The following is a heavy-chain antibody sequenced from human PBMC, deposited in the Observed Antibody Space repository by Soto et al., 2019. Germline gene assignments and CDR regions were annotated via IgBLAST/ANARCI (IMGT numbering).Heavy chain of an antibody. CDR3: ARENNGDAFDF. CDR1: GFTVTNYE. J-gene: IGHJ4*02. V-gene: IGHV3-48*03. D-gene: IGHD4-17*01. CDR2: INGGGTSI. Sequence: PGGSLRLSCAASGFTVTNYEMSWVRQAPGKGLEWVSYINGGGTSIKYADAVKGRFTMSRDNARNALYLQMNSLRDEDTAVYYCARENNGDAFDFWGQGTLVTVSS.